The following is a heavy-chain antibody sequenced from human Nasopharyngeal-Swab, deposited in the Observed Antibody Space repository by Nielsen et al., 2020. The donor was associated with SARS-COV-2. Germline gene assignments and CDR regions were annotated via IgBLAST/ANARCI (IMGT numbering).Heavy chain of an antibody. CDR2: INSDGSRS. Sequence: GGSLRLSCAASGFSFSDSWIHWVRQAPGKGLQWVSRINSDGSRSGYADSVNGRFTISSDNAKDTVYLQVNSLTVEDTAVYYCARERGGGYGDYWGQGTLVTVSS. CDR1: GFSFSDSW. D-gene: IGHD5-12*01. J-gene: IGHJ4*02. V-gene: IGHV3-74*01. CDR3: ARERGGGYGDY.